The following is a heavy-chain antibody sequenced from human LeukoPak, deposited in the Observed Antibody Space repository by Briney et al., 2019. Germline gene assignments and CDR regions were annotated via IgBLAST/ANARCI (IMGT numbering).Heavy chain of an antibody. Sequence: PSESLSLTCTVSGGSIDSSGSYWGWIRQPPGKGLVWIGCVYYGGDAYYNPSLKSRVTISADLSKNQFSLSLISVTAADTALYYCARLFSRGWPYYYGLGAWGQGTTVTVSS. D-gene: IGHD6-19*01. V-gene: IGHV4-39*01. CDR1: GGSIDSSGSY. CDR3: ARLFSRGWPYYYGLGA. J-gene: IGHJ6*02. CDR2: VYYGGDA.